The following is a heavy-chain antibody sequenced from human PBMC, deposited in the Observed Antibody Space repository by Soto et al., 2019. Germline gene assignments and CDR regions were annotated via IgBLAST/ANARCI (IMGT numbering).Heavy chain of an antibody. CDR3: ARATVVSAGTGNWFDP. CDR2: IYYSGST. J-gene: IGHJ5*02. CDR1: GGSISSGDYF. D-gene: IGHD2-2*01. Sequence: SETLSLTCTVSGGSISSGDYFWTWIRQHPGKGLEWIAYIYYSGSTYYNPSLKSRVSISADTSKNHFSLNLSSLTAADTAVYYCARATVVSAGTGNWFDPWGQGILVTVSS. V-gene: IGHV4-31*03.